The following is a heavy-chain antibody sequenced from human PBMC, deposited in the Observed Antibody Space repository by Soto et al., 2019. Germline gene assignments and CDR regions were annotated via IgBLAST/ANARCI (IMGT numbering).Heavy chain of an antibody. D-gene: IGHD6-19*01. Sequence: ASVKVSCKASGYTFTSYAMHWVRQAPGQRLEWMGWINAGNGNTKYSQKFQGRVTITSDTSASTAYMELSSLRSEDTAVYYCARDSPLAVAHNWFDPWGQGTLVTVSS. J-gene: IGHJ5*02. CDR2: INAGNGNT. V-gene: IGHV1-3*01. CDR1: GYTFTSYA. CDR3: ARDSPLAVAHNWFDP.